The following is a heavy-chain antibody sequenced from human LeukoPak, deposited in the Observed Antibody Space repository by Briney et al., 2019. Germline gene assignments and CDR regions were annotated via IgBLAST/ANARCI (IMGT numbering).Heavy chain of an antibody. CDR3: ARISSLADYFDY. J-gene: IGHJ4*02. CDR1: GYTFTSYG. CDR2: ISAYNGNT. V-gene: IGHV1-18*01. Sequence: GASVKVSCKASGYTFTSYGISWVPQAPGQGLEWMGWISAYNGNTNYEQKLQGRVNMTTDTSTSTAYMELRSLRSDDTAVYYCARISSLADYFDYWGQGTLVTVSS.